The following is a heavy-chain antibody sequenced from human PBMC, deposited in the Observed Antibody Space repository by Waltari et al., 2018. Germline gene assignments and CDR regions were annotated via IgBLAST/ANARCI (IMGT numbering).Heavy chain of an antibody. J-gene: IGHJ6*02. CDR3: ARERNSLYYYAMDV. CDR1: GFKFDDSA. V-gene: IGHV3-43D*03. CDR2: INWDASFV. Sequence: EVQLVESGGLVVQPGGSLRLSCAASGFKFDDSAMYWVRQAPGKGLEWVSFINWDASFVDYGDSVKGRIIVSRDNRKNSLYLQFNSLQPEDTALYYCARERNSLYYYAMDVWGQGTTVTVSS.